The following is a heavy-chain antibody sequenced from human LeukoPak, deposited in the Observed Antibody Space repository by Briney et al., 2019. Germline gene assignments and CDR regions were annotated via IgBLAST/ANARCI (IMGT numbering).Heavy chain of an antibody. J-gene: IGHJ5*02. Sequence: GGSLRLSCAASGFTFSRYSMNWVRQAPGKGLEWVSYISSSSSPIYYADSVKGRFTISRDNAKNSLYLQMNGLRAEDTAVYYCARDGLYSGNYDTWGQGTLVTVSS. CDR3: ARDGLYSGNYDT. D-gene: IGHD1-26*01. CDR2: ISSSSSPI. CDR1: GFTFSRYS. V-gene: IGHV3-48*01.